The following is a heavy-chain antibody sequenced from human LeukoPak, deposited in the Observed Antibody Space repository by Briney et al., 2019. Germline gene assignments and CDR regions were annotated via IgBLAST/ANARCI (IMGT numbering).Heavy chain of an antibody. J-gene: IGHJ4*02. CDR3: ARDRGDTGTEFDY. V-gene: IGHV3-21*01. CDR2: ISSIRNYI. Sequence: GGSLRLSCAASKFTFSDYSMSWVRQAPGKGLEWVSSISSIRNYIYYADSVKGRFTVSRDNAKNSLYLQMNSLRAEDTAVYYCARDRGDTGTEFDYWGQGTLVTVSS. CDR1: KFTFSDYS. D-gene: IGHD5-18*01.